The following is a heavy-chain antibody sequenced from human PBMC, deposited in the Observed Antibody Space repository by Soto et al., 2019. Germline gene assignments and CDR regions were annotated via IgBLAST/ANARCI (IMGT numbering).Heavy chain of an antibody. CDR2: ISGSGGST. J-gene: IGHJ4*02. D-gene: IGHD3-3*01. CDR1: GFTFSSYA. V-gene: IGHV3-23*01. Sequence: GGSLRLSCAASGFTFSSYAMSWVRQAPGKGLEWVSAISGSGGSTYYADSVKGRFTISRDNSKNTLYLQMNSLRAEDTAVYYCALALTFLEWLLDYWRQGPLVTVSS. CDR3: ALALTFLEWLLDY.